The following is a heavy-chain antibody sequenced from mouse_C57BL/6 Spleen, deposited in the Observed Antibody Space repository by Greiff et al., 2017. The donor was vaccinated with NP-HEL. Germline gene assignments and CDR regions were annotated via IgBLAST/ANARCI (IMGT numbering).Heavy chain of an antibody. CDR2: IDPEDGAL. D-gene: IGHD1-1*02. J-gene: IGHJ3*01. V-gene: IGHV14-1*01. CDR1: GFNFQDYY. CDR3: TTSSVAFAY. Sequence: EVQLQQSGAELVRPGASVKLSCTASGFNFQDYYMHWVKQRPEQGLEWIGRIDPEDGALEYAPKFQGKATMTADTSSTTPYLPLLILTSEDTAVYYCTTSSVAFAYWRQGTLVTVSA.